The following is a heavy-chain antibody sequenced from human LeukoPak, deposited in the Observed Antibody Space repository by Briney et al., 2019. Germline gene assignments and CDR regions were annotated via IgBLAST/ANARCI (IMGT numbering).Heavy chain of an antibody. CDR1: GFAVSNNY. D-gene: IGHD3-10*01. CDR3: AKSHYGSGSPGFY. J-gene: IGHJ4*02. CDR2: ISGSGGST. Sequence: GGSLRLSCAASGFAVSNNYMTWVRQAPGKGLEWVSAISGSGGSTYYTESVKGRFTISRDNSKNTLYLQMNSLRAEDTAVYYCAKSHYGSGSPGFYWGQGTLVTVSS. V-gene: IGHV3-23*01.